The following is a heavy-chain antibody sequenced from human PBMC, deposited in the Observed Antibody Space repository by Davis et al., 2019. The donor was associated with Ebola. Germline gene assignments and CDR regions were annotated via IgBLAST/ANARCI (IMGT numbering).Heavy chain of an antibody. CDR1: GGTFSSYA. CDR3: ARVDEMATITGFDY. J-gene: IGHJ4*02. V-gene: IGHV1-18*01. D-gene: IGHD5-24*01. CDR2: ISAYNGNT. Sequence: ASVKVSCKASGGTFSSYATSWVRQAPGQGLEWMGWISAYNGNTNYAQKLQGRVTMTTDTSTSTAYMELRSLRSDDTAVYYCARVDEMATITGFDYWGQGTLVTVSS.